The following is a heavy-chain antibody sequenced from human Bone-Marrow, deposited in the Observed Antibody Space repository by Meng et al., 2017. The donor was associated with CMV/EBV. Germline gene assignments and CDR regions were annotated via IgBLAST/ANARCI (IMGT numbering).Heavy chain of an antibody. V-gene: IGHV3-23*01. D-gene: IGHD3-22*01. CDR1: GFTFSSYA. J-gene: IGHJ3*02. Sequence: LSLTCAASGFTFSSYAMSWVRQAPGKGLEWVSAISGSGGSTYYADSVKGRFTISRDNSKNTLYLQMNSLRAEDTAVYYCAKDRQDTGVVVITEDAFEIWGQGTMVTVSS. CDR3: AKDRQDTGVVVITEDAFEI. CDR2: ISGSGGST.